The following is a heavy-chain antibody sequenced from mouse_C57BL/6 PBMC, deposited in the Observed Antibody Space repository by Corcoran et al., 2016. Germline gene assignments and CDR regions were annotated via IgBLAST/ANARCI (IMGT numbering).Heavy chain of an antibody. CDR1: GFNIKDYY. CDR3: TPLPYAMDY. Sequence: EVQLQQSGAELVRPGASVKLSCTASGFNIKDYYMHWVKQRPEQGLEWIGRIDPEDGDTEYAPKFQGKATMTADTSSNTAYLRLSSLTSEDTAGYYCTPLPYAMDYWGQGTSVTVSS. J-gene: IGHJ4*01. D-gene: IGHD2-1*01. V-gene: IGHV14-1*01. CDR2: IDPEDGDT.